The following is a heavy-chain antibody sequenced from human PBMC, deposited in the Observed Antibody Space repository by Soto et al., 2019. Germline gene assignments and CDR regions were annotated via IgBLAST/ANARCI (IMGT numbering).Heavy chain of an antibody. CDR1: GFTFSSYA. J-gene: IGHJ4*02. D-gene: IGHD2-15*01. CDR3: ARVGEESEGGWRGGGYFDY. V-gene: IGHV3-30-3*01. CDR2: ISYDGSNK. Sequence: GGSLRLSCAASGFTFSSYAMHWVRQAPGKGLEWVAVISYDGSNKYYADSVKGRFTISRDNSKNTLYLQMNSLRAEDTAVYDGARVGEESEGGWRGGGYFDYWGQGTLVTVSS.